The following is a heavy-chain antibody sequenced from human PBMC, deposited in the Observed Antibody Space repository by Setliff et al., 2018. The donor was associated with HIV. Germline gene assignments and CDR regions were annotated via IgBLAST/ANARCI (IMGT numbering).Heavy chain of an antibody. CDR2: IYYSGST. Sequence: SETLSLTCTVSGGSISSGSYYWSWIRQPAGKGLEWIGRIYYSGSTYYNPSLKSRVTISVDTSENQFSLRLNSVTAADTAVYYCARYRYYYDSSGYGRWFDPWGQGTLVTVSS. D-gene: IGHD3-22*01. J-gene: IGHJ5*02. V-gene: IGHV4-39*01. CDR3: ARYRYYYDSSGYGRWFDP. CDR1: GGSISSGSYY.